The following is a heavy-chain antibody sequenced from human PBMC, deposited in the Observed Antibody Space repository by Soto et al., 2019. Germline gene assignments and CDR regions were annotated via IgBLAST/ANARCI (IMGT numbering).Heavy chain of an antibody. D-gene: IGHD1-1*01. V-gene: IGHV3-30*18. Sequence: QVQLVESGGGVVQPGRSLRLSCAASGFTFSSYGMHWVRQAPGKGLEWVTVISYDGKVAYYADSVKGRFTSSRDNSKNTLYLQMNSLITEDTAMYYCAKEGPITNWYFDYWGQGTLVTVSS. CDR2: ISYDGKVA. J-gene: IGHJ4*02. CDR1: GFTFSSYG. CDR3: AKEGPITNWYFDY.